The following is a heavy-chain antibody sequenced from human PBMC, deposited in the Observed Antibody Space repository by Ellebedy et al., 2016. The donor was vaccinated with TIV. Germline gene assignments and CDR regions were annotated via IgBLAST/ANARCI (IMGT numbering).Heavy chain of an antibody. J-gene: IGHJ4*02. CDR2: IKQEGTEK. CDR1: GFTFSNNY. V-gene: IGHV3-7*03. Sequence: GESLKISCAASGFTFSNNYMSWVRQAQGKGLEWVANIKQEGTEKYYVDSVKGRFTISRDNAKNSLYLQMNSLRAEDTAVYYCALHQTAFTTFLDHWGQGTLVTVSS. CDR3: ALHQTAFTTFLDH. D-gene: IGHD3-10*02.